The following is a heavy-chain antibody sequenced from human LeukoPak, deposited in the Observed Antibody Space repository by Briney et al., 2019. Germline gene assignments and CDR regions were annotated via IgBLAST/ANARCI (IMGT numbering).Heavy chain of an antibody. CDR1: GFTFSSYG. J-gene: IGHJ6*02. V-gene: IGHV3-30*18. CDR3: AKEARSLQYSYGPIYYYYGMDV. D-gene: IGHD5-18*01. CDR2: ISYDGSNK. Sequence: GGSLRLSCAASGFTFSSYGMHWVRQAPGKGLEWVAVISYDGSNKYYADSVKGRFTISRDNSKNTLYLQMNSLRAEDTAVYYCAKEARSLQYSYGPIYYYYGMDVWGQGITVTVSS.